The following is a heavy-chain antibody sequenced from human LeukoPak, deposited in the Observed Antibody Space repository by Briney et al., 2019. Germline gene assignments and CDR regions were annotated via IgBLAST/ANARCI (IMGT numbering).Heavy chain of an antibody. V-gene: IGHV4-34*01. CDR1: AGSFSGYY. J-gene: IGHJ6*04. Sequence: SETLSLTCAVYAGSFSGYYWSWIRQPPGKGLEWIGEINHSGSPNYNPSLKSRVTISVDTSKNQFSLKLSSVTAADTAVYYCARGRLVVPAAMSEVYYYYYGMDVWGKGTTVTVSS. D-gene: IGHD2-2*01. CDR3: ARGRLVVPAAMSEVYYYYYGMDV. CDR2: INHSGSP.